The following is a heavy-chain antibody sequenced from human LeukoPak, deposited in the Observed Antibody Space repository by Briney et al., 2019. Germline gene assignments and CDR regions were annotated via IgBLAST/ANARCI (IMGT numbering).Heavy chain of an antibody. Sequence: GGSLRLSCAASGFSFSSYEMNWVRQAPGKGLEWVSYISSSGNSIYYADSVKGRFIISRDNAKNSLYLQMNSLRAEDTAVYYCAKDLGGVGATPDAFDIWGQGTMVTVSS. J-gene: IGHJ3*02. CDR3: AKDLGGVGATPDAFDI. V-gene: IGHV3-48*03. D-gene: IGHD1-26*01. CDR1: GFSFSSYE. CDR2: ISSSGNSI.